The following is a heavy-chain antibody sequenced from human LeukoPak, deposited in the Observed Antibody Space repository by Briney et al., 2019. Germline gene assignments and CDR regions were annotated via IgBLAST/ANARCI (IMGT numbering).Heavy chain of an antibody. CDR1: GFTFSDEY. V-gene: IGHV3-11*06. J-gene: IGHJ4*02. CDR2: ISNSGSYT. Sequence: GGSLRLSCAASGFTFSDEYMSWIRQAPGKGLEWVSYISNSGSYTNYADSVKGRFTISRDNAKNTLYLQMNSLRAEDTAVYYCARIDSSSWVKIDYWGQGTLVTVSS. D-gene: IGHD6-13*01. CDR3: ARIDSSSWVKIDY.